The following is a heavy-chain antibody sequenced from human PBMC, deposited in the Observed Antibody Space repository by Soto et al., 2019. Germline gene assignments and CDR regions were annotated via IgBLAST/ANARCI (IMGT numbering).Heavy chain of an antibody. J-gene: IGHJ4*02. D-gene: IGHD2-15*01. Sequence: SETLSLTCTVSGGSISSSSYYWGWIRQPPGKGLEWIGSIYYSGSTYYNPSLKSRVTISVDTSKNQFSLKLSSVTAADTAVYYCARRRYCSGGSCYFDYSGQGTLVTVSS. CDR2: IYYSGST. CDR1: GGSISSSSYY. CDR3: ARRRYCSGGSCYFDY. V-gene: IGHV4-39*01.